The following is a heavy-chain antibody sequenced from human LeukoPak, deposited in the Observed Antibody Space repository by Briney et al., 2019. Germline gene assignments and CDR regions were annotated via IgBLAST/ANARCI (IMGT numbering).Heavy chain of an antibody. J-gene: IGHJ4*02. Sequence: GGSLRLSCAASGFTFSSYAIHWVRHAPGKGLEWVSYISDSGTTIYYADSVKGRFTVSRDNARNSLFLQMSSLRPEDTAVYYCARHLYSSGWYFDYWGQGTLVTVSS. CDR1: GFTFSSYA. D-gene: IGHD6-19*01. CDR3: ARHLYSSGWYFDY. CDR2: ISDSGTTI. V-gene: IGHV3-48*03.